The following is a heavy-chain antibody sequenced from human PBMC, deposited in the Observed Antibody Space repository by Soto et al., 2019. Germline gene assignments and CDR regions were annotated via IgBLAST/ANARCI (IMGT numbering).Heavy chain of an antibody. Sequence: AGGSLRLSCAASGFTFDDYAMHWVRQAPGKGLEWVSGISWNSGSIGYADSVKGRFTISRDNAKNSLYLQMNSLRAEDTALYYCAKDTTYNWNYVFDYWGQGTLVTSPQ. V-gene: IGHV3-9*01. J-gene: IGHJ4*02. CDR3: AKDTTYNWNYVFDY. D-gene: IGHD1-7*01. CDR1: GFTFDDYA. CDR2: ISWNSGSI.